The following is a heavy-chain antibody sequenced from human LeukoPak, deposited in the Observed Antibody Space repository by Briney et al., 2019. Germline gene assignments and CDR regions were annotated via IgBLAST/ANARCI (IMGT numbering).Heavy chain of an antibody. D-gene: IGHD5-24*01. CDR3: ACGGEMATISPKYYFDY. Sequence: SVKVSCKASGYTFTGYHIHRVRQAPGQGLEWMGGIIPIFGTANYAQKFQGRVTITADESTSTAYMELSSLRSEDTAVYYCACGGEMATISPKYYFDYWGQGTLVTVSS. CDR2: IIPIFGTA. V-gene: IGHV1-69*13. CDR1: GYTFTGYH. J-gene: IGHJ4*02.